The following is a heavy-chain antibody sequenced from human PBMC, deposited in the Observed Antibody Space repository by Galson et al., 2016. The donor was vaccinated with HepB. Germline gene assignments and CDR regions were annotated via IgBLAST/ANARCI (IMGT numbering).Heavy chain of an antibody. CDR3: ARDRHGGFWIDP. V-gene: IGHV4-31*03. CDR1: GASISSGDYY. J-gene: IGHJ5*02. Sequence: TLSLTCTVSGASISSGDYYWTWIRQHPGKGLEWIGYIFYSGDTFYNPSLKSRLTMSIDASKSQFSLNLSSVTAADTAVYYCARDRHGGFWIDPWGPGTLVTVSS. CDR2: IFYSGDT.